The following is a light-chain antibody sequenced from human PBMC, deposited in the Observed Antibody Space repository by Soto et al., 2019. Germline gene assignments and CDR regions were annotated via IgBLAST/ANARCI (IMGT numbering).Light chain of an antibody. CDR3: HHYSNWPPYT. Sequence: EIVVTQSPDTLSVSPGERAALCCRTSQSVSSDLAWYQQKPGQAPRLLIYGASTRATGIPARFSGSGSGTEFTLTISSLQSEDFAVYYCHHYSNWPPYTFGQGTKLEIK. V-gene: IGKV3D-15*01. J-gene: IGKJ2*01. CDR1: QSVSSD. CDR2: GAS.